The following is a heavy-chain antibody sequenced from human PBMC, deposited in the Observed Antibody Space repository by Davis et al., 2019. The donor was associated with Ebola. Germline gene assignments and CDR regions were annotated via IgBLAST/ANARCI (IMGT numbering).Heavy chain of an antibody. J-gene: IGHJ3*02. D-gene: IGHD2/OR15-2a*01. V-gene: IGHV3-13*01. CDR3: ARGAAGYYRWDAFDI. CDR2: IGTAGDT. CDR1: GFTFSSYD. Sequence: PGGSLRLSCAASGFTFSSYDMHWVRQATGKGLEWVSAIGTAGDTYYPGSVKGRFTISRENAKNSLYLQMNSLRAEDTAVYYCARGAAGYYRWDAFDIWGQGTMVTVSS.